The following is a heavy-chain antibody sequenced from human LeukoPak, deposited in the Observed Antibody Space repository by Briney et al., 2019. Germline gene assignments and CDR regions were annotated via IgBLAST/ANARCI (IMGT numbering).Heavy chain of an antibody. CDR1: GSSFTSYW. D-gene: IGHD6-19*01. Sequence: GASLKISGKGSGSSFTSYWIGGGRQMPGKGLEGMGIIYPGDTDTRYRPSFPGPVTISADKSISTAYLQWSSLKASDTAMYYCARTIAVRRHFDYWGQGTLVTVSS. J-gene: IGHJ4*02. CDR3: ARTIAVRRHFDY. CDR2: IYPGDTDT. V-gene: IGHV5-51*01.